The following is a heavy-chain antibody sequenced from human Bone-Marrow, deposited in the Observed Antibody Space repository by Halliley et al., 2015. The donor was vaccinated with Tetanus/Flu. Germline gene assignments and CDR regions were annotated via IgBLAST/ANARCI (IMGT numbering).Heavy chain of an antibody. J-gene: IGHJ6*02. Sequence: VGLSRSDTEDKSTSYADSEKGRLTSSRDNAKNTLYLQMNSLRVEDTAVYYCVRGSRGYNGMDVWGQGTTVTVSS. D-gene: IGHD3-10*01. CDR3: VRGSRGYNGMDV. CDR2: SDTEDKST. V-gene: IGHV3-74*01.